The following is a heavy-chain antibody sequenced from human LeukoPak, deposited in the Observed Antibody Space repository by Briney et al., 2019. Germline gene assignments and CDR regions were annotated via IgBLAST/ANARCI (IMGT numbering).Heavy chain of an antibody. V-gene: IGHV4-59*02. CDR2: IYYTET. CDR3: ASRKLGNDY. J-gene: IGHJ4*02. CDR1: GSSVSDYY. D-gene: IGHD7-27*01. Sequence: SETLSLTCTVSGSSVSDYYWGWIRQSPGKALEWIGYIYYTETSYNPSLKSRVTISADTSRDQFSLKLSSVTAADTAVYYCASRKLGNDYWGQGILVTVTS.